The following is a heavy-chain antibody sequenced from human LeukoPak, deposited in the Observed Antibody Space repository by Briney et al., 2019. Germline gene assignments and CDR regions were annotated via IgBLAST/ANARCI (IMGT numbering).Heavy chain of an antibody. Sequence: PSQTLSLTCTVSGGSISSGGYYWSWIRQPPGKGLEWIGYIYHSESTNYSPSLKSRVTVSVDMSKNQFSLKLSSVTSADTAAYFCARRAAGDYFDYWGQGNLVTVSS. V-gene: IGHV4-30-2*01. CDR1: GGSISSGGYY. CDR3: ARRAAGDYFDY. J-gene: IGHJ4*02. CDR2: IYHSEST. D-gene: IGHD6-19*01.